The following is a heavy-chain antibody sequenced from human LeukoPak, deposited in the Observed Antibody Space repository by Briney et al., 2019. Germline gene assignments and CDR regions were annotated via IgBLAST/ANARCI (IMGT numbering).Heavy chain of an antibody. CDR3: ARDAAYDY. V-gene: IGHV3-66*01. CDR1: GFTVGDNY. D-gene: IGHD6-25*01. Sequence: PGGSLRLSCAGSGFTVGDNYMNWVRQAPGKGLEWVSAIYSGGTTYYADSVKGRFTVSRDNSKNTLYLQMNSLRAEDTAVYYCARDAAYDYWGQGTLVTVSS. J-gene: IGHJ4*02. CDR2: IYSGGTT.